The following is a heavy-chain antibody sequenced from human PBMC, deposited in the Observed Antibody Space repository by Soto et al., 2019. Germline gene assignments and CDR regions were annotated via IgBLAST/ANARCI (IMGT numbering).Heavy chain of an antibody. CDR1: GGSISSSSYY. D-gene: IGHD2-15*01. CDR2: IYYSGST. Sequence: QLQLQESGPGLVKPSETLSLTCTVSGGSISSSSYYWGWIRQPPGKGLEWIGSIYYSGSTYYNPSLKSRATISVDTSKNQFSLKLSSVTAADTAVYYCARDYCSGGSCSVYGMDVWGQGTTVTVSS. V-gene: IGHV4-39*01. J-gene: IGHJ6*02. CDR3: ARDYCSGGSCSVYGMDV.